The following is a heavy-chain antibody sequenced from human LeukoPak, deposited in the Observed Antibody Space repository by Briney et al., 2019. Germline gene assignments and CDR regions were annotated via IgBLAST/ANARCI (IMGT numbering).Heavy chain of an antibody. CDR3: ARIHRYCSGGNCYVYDH. V-gene: IGHV4-59*01. J-gene: IGHJ4*02. CDR2: IYYSGST. D-gene: IGHD2-15*01. Sequence: SETLSLTCTVSGASISGYYWSWIRQPPGKGPEWIGYIYYSGSTKYNPSLKSRVTISADTSKNQFSLTLRSVTAADTATHHCARIHRYCSGGNCYVYDHWGQGTPVTVSS. CDR1: GASISGYY.